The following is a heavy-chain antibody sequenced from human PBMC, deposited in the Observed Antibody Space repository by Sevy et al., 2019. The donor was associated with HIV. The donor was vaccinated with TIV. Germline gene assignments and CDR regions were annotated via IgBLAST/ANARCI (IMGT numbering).Heavy chain of an antibody. J-gene: IGHJ4*02. Sequence: GGSLRLSCAASGFTFSSYAMSWVRQAPGKGLEWVSAISGSGGSTYYADSVKGRFTISRDNSKNTLYLQMNSLRAEDTAVYYCAKGAIGITMIVVVISHLDYWGQGTLVIVSS. CDR2: ISGSGGST. V-gene: IGHV3-23*01. CDR3: AKGAIGITMIVVVISHLDY. CDR1: GFTFSSYA. D-gene: IGHD3-22*01.